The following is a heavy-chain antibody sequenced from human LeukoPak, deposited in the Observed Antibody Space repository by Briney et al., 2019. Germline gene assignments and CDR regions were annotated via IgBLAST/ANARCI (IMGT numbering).Heavy chain of an antibody. V-gene: IGHV3-30-3*01. Sequence: GRSLRLSCAASGFTFSSYAMHWVRQAPGKGLEWVAVISYDGSNKYYADSVKGRFTISRDNSKNTLYLQMNSLRAEDTAVYYCAGARHGAPKNYYDSSGYYPDYWGQGTLVTVSS. CDR3: AGARHGAPKNYYDSSGYYPDY. D-gene: IGHD3-22*01. CDR1: GFTFSSYA. J-gene: IGHJ4*02. CDR2: ISYDGSNK.